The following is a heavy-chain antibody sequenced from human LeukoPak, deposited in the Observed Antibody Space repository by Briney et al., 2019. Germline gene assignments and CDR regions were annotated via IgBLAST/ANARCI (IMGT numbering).Heavy chain of an antibody. J-gene: IGHJ4*02. Sequence: PGGSLRLSCAASGFTVSSNYMSWVRQAPGKGLEWVSVIYSGGSTYYADSVKGRFTISRDNSKNTLYLQMNSLRAEDTAVYYCAREEYSCGLPVVDYWGQGTLVTVSS. V-gene: IGHV3-53*01. D-gene: IGHD5-18*01. CDR2: IYSGGST. CDR3: AREEYSCGLPVVDY. CDR1: GFTVSSNY.